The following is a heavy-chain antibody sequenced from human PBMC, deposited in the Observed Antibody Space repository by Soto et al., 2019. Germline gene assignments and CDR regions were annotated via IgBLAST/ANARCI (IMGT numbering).Heavy chain of an antibody. CDR3: ARDRTGTTLGYFDY. J-gene: IGHJ4*02. D-gene: IGHD1-7*01. CDR1: GGTFSTFP. CDR2: ILPVSGTT. Sequence: GASVKVSCKSSGGTFSTFPINWVRQAPGQGLEWMGAILPVSGTTNYAQKFQGRVTFSADESTTTAYMEVSSLRSEDTAVYYCARDRTGTTLGYFDYWGQGTRVTV. V-gene: IGHV1-69*13.